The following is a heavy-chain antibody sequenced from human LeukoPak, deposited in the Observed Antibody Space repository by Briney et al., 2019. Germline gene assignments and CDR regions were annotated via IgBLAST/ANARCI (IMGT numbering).Heavy chain of an antibody. D-gene: IGHD2/OR15-2a*01. CDR2: ISDTGVST. CDR1: GFTFSSYA. CDR3: AKKNIGFYYFFDY. Sequence: GSLRLSCAASGFTFSSYAMNWVRQAPGKGLEWVSTISDTGVSTYYAVSVKGRFTISRDNSKNTLYLQMNSLRAEDTAVYYCAKKNIGFYYFFDYWGQGTLVTVSS. V-gene: IGHV3-23*01. J-gene: IGHJ4*02.